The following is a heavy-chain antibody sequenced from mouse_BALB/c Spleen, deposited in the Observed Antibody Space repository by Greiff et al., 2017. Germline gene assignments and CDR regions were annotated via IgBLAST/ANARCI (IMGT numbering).Heavy chain of an antibody. CDR2: IRNKANGYTT. D-gene: IGHD1-1*01. CDR3: ARLFITTVVALWYFDV. J-gene: IGHJ1*01. CDR1: GFTFTDYY. V-gene: IGHV7-3*02. Sequence: EVMLVESGGGLVQPGGSLRLSCATSGFTFTDYYMSWVRQPPGKALEWLGFIRNKANGYTTEYSASVKGRFTISRDNSQSILYLQMNTLRAEDSATYYCARLFITTVVALWYFDVWGAGTTVTVSS.